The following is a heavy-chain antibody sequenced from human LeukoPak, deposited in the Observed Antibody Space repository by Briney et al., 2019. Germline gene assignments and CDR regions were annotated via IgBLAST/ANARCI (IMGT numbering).Heavy chain of an antibody. Sequence: GRSLRLSCAASGFTFSSYAMHWVRQAPGKGLEWVAVISYDGSNKYYADSVKGRFTISRDNSKNTLYLQMNSLRAEDTAVYYCARDYYGSGSSFDYWGQGTLVTVSS. CDR1: GFTFSSYA. D-gene: IGHD3-10*01. CDR3: ARDYYGSGSSFDY. CDR2: ISYDGSNK. V-gene: IGHV3-30-3*01. J-gene: IGHJ4*02.